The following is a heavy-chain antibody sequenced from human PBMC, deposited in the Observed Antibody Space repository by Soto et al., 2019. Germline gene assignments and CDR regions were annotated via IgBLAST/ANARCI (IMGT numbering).Heavy chain of an antibody. CDR3: PFHPPRRLDVDY. Sequence: QVQLQESGPGLVKPSETLSLTCTVSGGSISGYYWSWIRQPPGKGLEWIGYIYYSGNTNYNPTLKLLEALAVVTAMIKVAQNRTSVTATDTTVFYCPFHPPRRLDVDYWGQGSRSTVCS. V-gene: IGHV4-59*08. CDR2: IYYSGNT. CDR1: GGSISGYY. D-gene: IGHD6-19*01. J-gene: IGHJ4*02.